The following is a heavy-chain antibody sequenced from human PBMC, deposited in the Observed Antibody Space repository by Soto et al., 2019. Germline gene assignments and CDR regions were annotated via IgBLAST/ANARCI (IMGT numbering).Heavy chain of an antibody. Sequence: ASVKVSCKASGYTFTSYGINWVRQATGQGLEWMGWMNPNSGNTGYAQKFQGRVTMTRNTSISTAYMELSSLRSEDTAVYYCAVSSSAMLFYYYYYMDVWGKGTTVTVSS. J-gene: IGHJ6*03. D-gene: IGHD6-6*01. CDR3: AVSSSAMLFYYYYYMDV. CDR2: MNPNSGNT. V-gene: IGHV1-8*01. CDR1: GYTFTSYG.